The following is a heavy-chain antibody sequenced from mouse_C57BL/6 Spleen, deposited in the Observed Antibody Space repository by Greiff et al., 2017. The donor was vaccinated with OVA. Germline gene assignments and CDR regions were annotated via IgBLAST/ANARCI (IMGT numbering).Heavy chain of an antibody. CDR1: CSAFSSSW. V-gene: IGHV1-82*01. Sequence: QVQLKQSGPELVTPGASVKISCKASCSAFSSSWMNWVKQRPGKGLEWIGRIYPGDGDTNYNWTFKGKATLTADKSSSTAYMQLSCLASGDSAVDIGARSDYDSSTGFGYWGQGTTLTVSS. J-gene: IGHJ2*01. CDR2: IYPGDGDT. CDR3: ARSDYDSSTGFGY. D-gene: IGHD1-1*01.